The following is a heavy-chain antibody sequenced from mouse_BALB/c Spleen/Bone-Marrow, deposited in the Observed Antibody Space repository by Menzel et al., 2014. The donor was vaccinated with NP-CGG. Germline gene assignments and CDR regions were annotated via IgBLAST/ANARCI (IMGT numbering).Heavy chain of an antibody. V-gene: IGHV1-55*01. Sequence: QVQLQQSGAELVKPGTSVKRSCKASGYSFTSHWMHWVKQRPGQGLEWIGDIYPGSDITSHNEKFKSKATLTVDPSSSTAYMQLSSLTSEDSAVYYCAQLGQGYWGQGTTLTVSS. CDR2: IYPGSDIT. CDR1: GYSFTSHW. J-gene: IGHJ2*01. CDR3: AQLGQGY. D-gene: IGHD4-1*02.